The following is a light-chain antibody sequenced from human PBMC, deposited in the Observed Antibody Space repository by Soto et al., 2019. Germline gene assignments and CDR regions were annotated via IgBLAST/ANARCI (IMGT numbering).Light chain of an antibody. CDR3: QHRSNWSLT. CDR1: QSVSSY. V-gene: IGKV3-11*01. J-gene: IGKJ4*01. Sequence: EIVLTQSPATLSLSPGERATLSCRASQSVSSYLAWYQQKPGQAPRLLIYDASNRAPGIPARFSGSGSGTDFTLTISSLEPEHFAVYYCQHRSNWSLTFGGGTEVEIK. CDR2: DAS.